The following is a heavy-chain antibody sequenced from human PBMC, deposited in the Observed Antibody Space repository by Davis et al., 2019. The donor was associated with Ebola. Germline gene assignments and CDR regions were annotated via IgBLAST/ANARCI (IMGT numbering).Heavy chain of an antibody. CDR1: GGSLSYYY. Sequence: SETLSLTCTVPGGSLSYYYWSWIRQPPGKGLEWIGYIYYSGSTNYNPSLKSRVTISVDTSKNQFSLKLSSVTAADTAVYYCARLNWVGSWFDPWGQGTLVTVSS. CDR2: IYYSGST. CDR3: ARLNWVGSWFDP. D-gene: IGHD7-27*01. J-gene: IGHJ5*02. V-gene: IGHV4-59*01.